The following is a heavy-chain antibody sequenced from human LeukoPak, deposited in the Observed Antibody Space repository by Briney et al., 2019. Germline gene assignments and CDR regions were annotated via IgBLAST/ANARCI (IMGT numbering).Heavy chain of an antibody. CDR1: GFTFSSYW. J-gene: IGHJ5*02. V-gene: IGHV3-74*01. Sequence: PGGSLRLSCAASGFTFSSYWMHWVRQAPGKGLVWVSRINSDGSSTSYADSVKGRFTISRDNAKNTLYLQVNSLRAEDTAVYYCARGRTPAGFDPWGQGTLVTVSS. CDR3: ARGRTPAGFDP. CDR2: INSDGSST.